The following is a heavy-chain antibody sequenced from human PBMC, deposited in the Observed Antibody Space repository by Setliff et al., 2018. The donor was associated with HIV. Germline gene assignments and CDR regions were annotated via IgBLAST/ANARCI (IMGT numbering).Heavy chain of an antibody. CDR1: GGSISSGGYY. V-gene: IGHV4-31*03. D-gene: IGHD3-22*01. CDR2: INHSGST. J-gene: IGHJ4*02. CDR3: ARAANYYDSSGYWAPPRYFDY. Sequence: SETLSLTCTVSGGSISSGGYYWSWIRQHPGKGLERIGEINHSGSTNYNPSLKSRVTISVDTSKNQFSLKLSSVTAADTAVYYCARAANYYDSSGYWAPPRYFDYWGRGTLVTVSS.